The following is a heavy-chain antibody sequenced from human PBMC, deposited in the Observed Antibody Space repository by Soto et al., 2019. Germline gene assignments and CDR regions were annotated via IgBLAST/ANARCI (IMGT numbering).Heavy chain of an antibody. V-gene: IGHV3-7*03. CDR2: IKQDGSEK. D-gene: IGHD6-13*01. CDR3: ARGDIAAAGTKWYFDL. J-gene: IGHJ2*01. Sequence: GRSLRLSCAASGFTFSSYWMSWVRQAPGKGLEWVANIKQDGSEKYYVDSVKGRFTISRDNAKNSLYLQMNSLRAEDTAVFYCARGDIAAAGTKWYFDLWGRGTLVTVSS. CDR1: GFTFSSYW.